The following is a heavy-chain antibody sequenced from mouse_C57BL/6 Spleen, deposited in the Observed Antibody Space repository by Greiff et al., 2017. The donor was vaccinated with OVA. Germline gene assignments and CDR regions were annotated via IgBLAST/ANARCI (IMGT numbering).Heavy chain of an antibody. D-gene: IGHD2-12*01. J-gene: IGHJ4*01. CDR2: IDPSDSYT. CDR3: AKAYYSPYAMDY. V-gene: IGHV1-69*01. Sequence: VQLQQPGAELVMPGASVKLSCKASGYTFTSYWMHWVKQRPGQGLEWIGEIDPSDSYTNYNQKFKGKSTLTVDKSSSTAYMQLSSLTSEDSAVYYCAKAYYSPYAMDYWGQGTSVTVSS. CDR1: GYTFTSYW.